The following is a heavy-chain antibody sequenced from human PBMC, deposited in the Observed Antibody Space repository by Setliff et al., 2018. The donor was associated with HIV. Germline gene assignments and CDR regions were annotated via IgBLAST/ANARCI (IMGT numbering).Heavy chain of an antibody. D-gene: IGHD3-16*01. J-gene: IGHJ5*02. V-gene: IGHV1-18*01. CDR1: GYTFTSYG. Sequence: GASVKVSCKASGYTFTSYGISWVRQAPGQGLEWMGWISAYNGNTKYAQNLQGRVSLTTDTSTSTAYMELWSLRSDDTAVYYCARDLSTVTFGNWFDPWGQGTLVTVSS. CDR2: ISAYNGNT. CDR3: ARDLSTVTFGNWFDP.